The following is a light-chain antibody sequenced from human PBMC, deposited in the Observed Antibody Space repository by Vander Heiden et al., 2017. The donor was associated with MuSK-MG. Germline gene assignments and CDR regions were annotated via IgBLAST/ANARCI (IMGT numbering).Light chain of an antibody. J-gene: IGKJ3*01. CDR1: QTLSGNY. Sequence: EIVLTQSPGTLSFSPGERATLSCRASQTLSGNYLAWYQQRPGQAPRLLIYGASTRATGIPDRFSGSGYGTDFTLTISRLEPEDFAVYYCQQYGDSPRLTFGPGTKVDFK. CDR3: QQYGDSPRLT. V-gene: IGKV3-20*01. CDR2: GAS.